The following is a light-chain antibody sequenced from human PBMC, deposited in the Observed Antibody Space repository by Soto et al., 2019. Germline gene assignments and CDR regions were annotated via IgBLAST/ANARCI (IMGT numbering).Light chain of an antibody. V-gene: IGKV1-5*03. Sequence: EIQMTQSPSTLSASVGDRVTITCRASQSISDSLAWYQQKPGKAPKLLIYEAASLKSGVPSRFSGSRSGTEYTLTISSLQPDDFATYYCQQYNGSWTFGHGTKVEIK. J-gene: IGKJ1*01. CDR1: QSISDS. CDR2: EAA. CDR3: QQYNGSWT.